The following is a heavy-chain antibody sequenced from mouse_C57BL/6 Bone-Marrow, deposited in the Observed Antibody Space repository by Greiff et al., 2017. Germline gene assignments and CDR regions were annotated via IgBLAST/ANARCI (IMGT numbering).Heavy chain of an antibody. CDR3: ARDYGSSYWYVDV. Sequence: QVQLQQSGPELVKPGASVKLSCKASGYTFTSYDINWVKQRPGQGLEWIGWIYPRDGSTKYNEKLKGKATLPVDTYSSTAYMEIHSLTSEASAVYFCARDYGSSYWYVDVWGTGTTVTVSS. D-gene: IGHD1-1*01. V-gene: IGHV1-85*01. CDR2: IYPRDGST. J-gene: IGHJ1*03. CDR1: GYTFTSYD.